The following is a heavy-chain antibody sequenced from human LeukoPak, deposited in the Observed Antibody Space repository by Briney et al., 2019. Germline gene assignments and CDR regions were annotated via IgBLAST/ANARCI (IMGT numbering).Heavy chain of an antibody. CDR3: ARGLEWFDP. J-gene: IGHJ5*02. CDR2: IYSGGST. Sequence: GGSLRLSCAASGFTVSSNYMSWVRQAPGKGQEWVSVIYSGGSTYYADSVKGRFTTSRDNSKITLYLHMNSLRAEDTAVYYCARGLEWFDPWGQGTLVTVSS. V-gene: IGHV3-66*02. CDR1: GFTVSSNY. D-gene: IGHD1-1*01.